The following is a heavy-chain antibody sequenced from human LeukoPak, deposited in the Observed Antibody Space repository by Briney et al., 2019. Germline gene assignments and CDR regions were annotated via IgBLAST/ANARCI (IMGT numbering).Heavy chain of an antibody. CDR3: ATSYVPAATTRFDY. CDR1: GYTFTSYG. Sequence: ASVKVSCKASGYTFTSYGISWVRQAPGQGLEWVGWISAYNGNTNYAQKLQGRVTMTTDTSTSTAYMELRSLRSDDTAVYYCATSYVPAATTRFDYWGQGTLVTVSS. CDR2: ISAYNGNT. D-gene: IGHD2-2*01. V-gene: IGHV1-18*01. J-gene: IGHJ4*02.